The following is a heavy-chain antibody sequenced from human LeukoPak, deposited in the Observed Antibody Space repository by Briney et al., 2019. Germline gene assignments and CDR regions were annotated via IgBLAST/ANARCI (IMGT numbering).Heavy chain of an antibody. D-gene: IGHD6-6*01. Sequence: GASVKVSCKASGYTFTSYGISWVRQAPGQGLEWMGWISANSGGTNSAQKFQGRVTMTRDTSISTVYMEVSRLRSDDTAVYYCARDSSYSSSLYYFKYWGQGTLVTVSS. V-gene: IGHV1-2*02. J-gene: IGHJ4*02. CDR1: GYTFTSYG. CDR2: ISANSGGT. CDR3: ARDSSYSSSLYYFKY.